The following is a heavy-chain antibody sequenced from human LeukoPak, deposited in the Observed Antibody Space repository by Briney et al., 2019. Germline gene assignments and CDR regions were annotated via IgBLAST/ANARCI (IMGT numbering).Heavy chain of an antibody. CDR3: ASVDYNWNYFHF. V-gene: IGHV4-39*01. Sequence: SETLSLTCTVSGGSISSSSYFWCWVRQPPGKGLEWIGSIFYSGNTYYSPSLKSRVTISVDTSKNQFSQKLSSVTAADTAVYYCASVDYNWNYFHFWGQGTLVTVSS. J-gene: IGHJ4*02. CDR1: GGSISSSSYF. D-gene: IGHD1-20*01. CDR2: IFYSGNT.